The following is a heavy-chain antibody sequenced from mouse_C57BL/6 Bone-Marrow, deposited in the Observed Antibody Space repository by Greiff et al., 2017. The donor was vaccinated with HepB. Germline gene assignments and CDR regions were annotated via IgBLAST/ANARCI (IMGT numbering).Heavy chain of an antibody. V-gene: IGHV1-15*01. Sequence: QVQLKQSGAELVRPGASVTLSCKASGYTFTDYEMHWVKQTPVHGLEWIGAIDPETGGTAYNQKFKGKAILTADKSSSTAYMELRSLTSEDSAVYYCTRLIYYYGSSYVPDYWGQGTTLTVSS. CDR1: GYTFTDYE. D-gene: IGHD1-1*01. CDR2: IDPETGGT. J-gene: IGHJ2*01. CDR3: TRLIYYYGSSYVPDY.